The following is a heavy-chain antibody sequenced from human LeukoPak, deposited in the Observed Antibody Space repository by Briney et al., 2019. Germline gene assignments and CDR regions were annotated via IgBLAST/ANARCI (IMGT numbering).Heavy chain of an antibody. Sequence: SETLSLTCTVSGGSISSSSYYWSWIRQPAGKGLEWIGRIYTSGSTNYNPSLKSRVTMSVDTSKNQFSLKLSSVTAADTAVYYCARDFGIVWTRWFDPWGQGTLVTVSS. V-gene: IGHV4-61*02. CDR1: GGSISSSSYY. CDR2: IYTSGST. J-gene: IGHJ5*02. CDR3: ARDFGIVWTRWFDP. D-gene: IGHD3/OR15-3a*01.